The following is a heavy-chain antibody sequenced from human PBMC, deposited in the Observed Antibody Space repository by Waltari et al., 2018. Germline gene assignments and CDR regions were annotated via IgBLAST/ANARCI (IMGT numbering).Heavy chain of an antibody. Sequence: QVQLVESGGGVVQPGRSLRLSCAASGFTFSRFGMHWVRQAPGKGREWVEVLWHDGSNEYYVDSVKGRFTISRDNSKNTLYLQMNSLRAEDSAVYYCASQSTTLFDYWGQGTLVTVSS. CDR3: ASQSTTLFDY. D-gene: IGHD2-15*01. V-gene: IGHV3-33*01. J-gene: IGHJ4*02. CDR2: LWHDGSNE. CDR1: GFTFSRFG.